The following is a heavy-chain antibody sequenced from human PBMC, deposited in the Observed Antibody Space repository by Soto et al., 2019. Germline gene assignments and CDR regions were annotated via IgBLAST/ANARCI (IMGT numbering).Heavy chain of an antibody. J-gene: IGHJ5*02. V-gene: IGHV4-31*03. CDR2: IYYSGGT. CDR3: AKGVRGVPNWFDP. Sequence: QVQLQESGPGLVRPSQTLSLSCTVSGGSISNSANHWSWIRQHPGEALEWIGYIYYSGGTYYSPSLKGRVTMSIDGSKTQFSLKLSSVTAADTAVYYCAKGVRGVPNWFDPWGQGTLVTVSS. CDR1: GGSISNSANH. D-gene: IGHD3-10*01.